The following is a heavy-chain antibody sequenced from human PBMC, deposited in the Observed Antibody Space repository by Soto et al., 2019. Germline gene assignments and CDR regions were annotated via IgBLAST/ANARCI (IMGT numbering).Heavy chain of an antibody. CDR2: FDPEDGET. J-gene: IGHJ4*02. CDR1: GYTLTELS. CDR3: ATVTLNRYDSSGYYYDWDY. D-gene: IGHD3-22*01. V-gene: IGHV1-24*01. Sequence: ASVKVSCKVSGYTLTELSMHWVRQAPGKGLEWMGGFDPEDGETIYAQKFQGRVTMTGDTSTDTAYMELSSLRSEDTAVYYCATVTLNRYDSSGYYYDWDYWGQGTLVTVSS.